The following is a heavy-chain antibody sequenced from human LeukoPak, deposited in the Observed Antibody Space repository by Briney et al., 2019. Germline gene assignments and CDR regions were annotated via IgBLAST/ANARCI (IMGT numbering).Heavy chain of an antibody. D-gene: IGHD6-25*01. J-gene: IGHJ3*02. CDR2: ISGSGGST. Sequence: GGSLRLSCAASGFTFSSYAMSWVRQAPGKGLEWVSAISGSGGSTYCADSVKGRFTISRDNAKNSLYLQMNSLRVEDTAVYFCARWGSELPDDAFDIWGQGTMVTVSS. CDR1: GFTFSSYA. V-gene: IGHV3-23*01. CDR3: ARWGSELPDDAFDI.